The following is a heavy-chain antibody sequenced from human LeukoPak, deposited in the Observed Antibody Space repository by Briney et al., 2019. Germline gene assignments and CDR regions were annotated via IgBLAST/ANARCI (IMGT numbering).Heavy chain of an antibody. D-gene: IGHD3-22*01. J-gene: IGHJ6*03. CDR3: ASLTLHYYDSSGYYGPGYYMDV. CDR2: IRSKAYGGTT. V-gene: IGHV3-49*04. CDR1: GFTFGDYA. Sequence: GGSLRLSCTASGFTFGDYAMSWVRQAPGKGLEWVGFIRSKAYGGTTEYAASVKGRFTISRDDSKSIAYLQMNSLRAEDTAVYYCASLTLHYYDSSGYYGPGYYMDVWGKGTTVTVSS.